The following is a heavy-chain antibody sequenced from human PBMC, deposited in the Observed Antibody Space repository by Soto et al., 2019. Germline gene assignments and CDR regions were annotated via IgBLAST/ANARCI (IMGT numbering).Heavy chain of an antibody. CDR2: IIPILGIA. V-gene: IGHV1-69*02. Sequence: ASVKVSFKASGGTFSSYTISWVRQAPGQGLEWMGRIIPILGIANYAQKFQGRVTITADKSTSTAYMELSSLRSEDTAVYYCATTGYYDSSGYYNVRYYFDYWGQGTLVTVSS. CDR1: GGTFSSYT. CDR3: ATTGYYDSSGYYNVRYYFDY. J-gene: IGHJ4*02. D-gene: IGHD3-22*01.